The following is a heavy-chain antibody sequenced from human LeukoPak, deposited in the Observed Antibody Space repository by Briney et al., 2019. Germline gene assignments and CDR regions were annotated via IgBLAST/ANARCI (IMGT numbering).Heavy chain of an antibody. CDR1: GVSISRSDNY. CDR2: IYYSGST. CDR3: ARRNYYFDY. Sequence: SETLSLTCTVSGVSISRSDNYWGWIRQPHGKGLEWIGSIYYSGSTYYSPSLKSRVTISVDTSKNQFSLKLSSVTAADTAVYYCARRNYYFDYWGQGALVTVSS. V-gene: IGHV4-39*01. J-gene: IGHJ4*02.